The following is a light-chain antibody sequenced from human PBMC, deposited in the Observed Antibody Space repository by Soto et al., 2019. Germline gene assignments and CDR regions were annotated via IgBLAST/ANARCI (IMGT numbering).Light chain of an antibody. CDR2: AAS. CDR1: QGISNY. V-gene: IGKV1-27*01. J-gene: IGKJ4*01. CDR3: QKYNSAPRALT. Sequence: DIQMTQSTSSLSASVGDRVTITCRASQGISNYLAWYQQKPGKVPKLLIYAASTLQSGVPSRFSGSGSGTDFTLTISSLQPEDVATYYCQKYNSAPRALTFGGGTKVDIK.